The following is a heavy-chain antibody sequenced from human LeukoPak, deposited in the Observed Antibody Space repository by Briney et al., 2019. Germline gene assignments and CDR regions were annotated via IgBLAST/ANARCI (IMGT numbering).Heavy chain of an antibody. CDR1: GYTFTSSG. CDR2: ISAYNGNT. J-gene: IGHJ4*02. Sequence: GASVKVSCKASGYTFTSSGISWVRQAPGQGLEWMGWISAYNGNTNYAQKLQGRVTMTTDTSTSTAYMELRSLRSDDTAVYYCARVTIGRAADTGADYWGQGTLVTVSS. D-gene: IGHD6-13*01. V-gene: IGHV1-18*01. CDR3: ARVTIGRAADTGADY.